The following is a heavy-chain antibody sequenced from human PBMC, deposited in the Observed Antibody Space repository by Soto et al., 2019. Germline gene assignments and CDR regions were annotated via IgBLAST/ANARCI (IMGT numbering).Heavy chain of an antibody. CDR1: GFTFSSYG. Sequence: QVQLVESGGGVVQPGRSLRLSCAASGFTFSSYGMHWVRQAPGKGLEWVAVISYDGSNKYYADSVKGRFTISRDNSKHTLYLQMNSLRAEDTAVYYCAKGGVAVTFDYWGQGTLVTVSS. J-gene: IGHJ4*02. V-gene: IGHV3-30*18. CDR3: AKGGVAVTFDY. D-gene: IGHD2-21*02. CDR2: ISYDGSNK.